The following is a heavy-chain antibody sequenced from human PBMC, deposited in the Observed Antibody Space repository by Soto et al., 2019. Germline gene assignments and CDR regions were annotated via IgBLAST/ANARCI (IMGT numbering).Heavy chain of an antibody. J-gene: IGHJ4*02. Sequence: GGSLRLSCAASGFTFSSYAMSWVRQAPGKGLEWVSAISGSGGSTYYADSVKGRFTISRDNSKNTLYLQMNSLRAEDTAVYYCAKDPPYGVPAAIGSFDYWGQGTLVTVSS. CDR3: AKDPPYGVPAAIGSFDY. V-gene: IGHV3-23*01. CDR1: GFTFSSYA. CDR2: ISGSGGST. D-gene: IGHD2-2*02.